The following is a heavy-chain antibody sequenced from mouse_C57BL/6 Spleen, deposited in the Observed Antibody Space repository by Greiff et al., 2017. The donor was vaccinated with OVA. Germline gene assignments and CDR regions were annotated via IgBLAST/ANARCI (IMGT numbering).Heavy chain of an antibody. Sequence: QVQLQQPGAELVKPGASVKLSCKASGYTFTSYWMHWVKQRPGQGLEWIGMIHPNSGSTNYNEKFKSKATLTVDKSSSTAYMQLSSLTSEDSAVYYCARVGGYDYDEGGYYAMDYWGQGTSVTVSS. CDR3: ARVGGYDYDEGGYYAMDY. D-gene: IGHD2-4*01. CDR1: GYTFTSYW. J-gene: IGHJ4*01. CDR2: IHPNSGST. V-gene: IGHV1-64*01.